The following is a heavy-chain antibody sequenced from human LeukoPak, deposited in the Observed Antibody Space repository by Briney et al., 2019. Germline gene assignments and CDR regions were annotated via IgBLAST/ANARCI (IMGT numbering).Heavy chain of an antibody. CDR1: WFTFSSYS. J-gene: IGHJ6*03. Sequence: AGGALRLSCAASWFTFSSYSMNWVRQAPGEGVEGVSSISSSSSYIYYADSVKGRFTISRDNAKNSLYLQMNSLRAEDTAVYYCACFDTPIEYQLYPLPFYYYMDVWGKGTTVTVSS. D-gene: IGHD2-2*01. CDR2: ISSSSSYI. V-gene: IGHV3-21*01. CDR3: ACFDTPIEYQLYPLPFYYYMDV.